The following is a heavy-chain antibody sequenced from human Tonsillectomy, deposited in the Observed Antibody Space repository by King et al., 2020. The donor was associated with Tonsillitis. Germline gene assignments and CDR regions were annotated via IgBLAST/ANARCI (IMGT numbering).Heavy chain of an antibody. V-gene: IGHV4-39*07. CDR3: ARPGEVGDYYDSSGYYFPNY. J-gene: IGHJ4*02. Sequence: MQLQESGPGLVKPSETLSLTCTVSGGSISSSSDYWGWIRQPPGKGLEWIGSIYYSGSTYYNPSLKSRVTISVDTSKNQFSLELSSVTAADTAVYYCARPGEVGDYYDSSGYYFPNYWGQGTLVTVSS. D-gene: IGHD3-22*01. CDR2: IYYSGST. CDR1: GGSISSSSDY.